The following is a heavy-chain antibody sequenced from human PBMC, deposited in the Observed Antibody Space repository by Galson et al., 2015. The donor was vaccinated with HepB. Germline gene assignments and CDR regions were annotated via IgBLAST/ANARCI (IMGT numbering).Heavy chain of an antibody. V-gene: IGHV4-61*02. CDR3: VRGVRAGEGRHDTFDI. CDR1: GDSISSGTSY. Sequence: TLSLTCSVSGDSISSGTSYWNWIRQPAGKGLEWFGRIYTSGSTNYNPSLKSRVTMSVDTSKNQFSLKLSSVTAADTAMYYCVRGVRAGEGRHDTFDIWGQGTMVTVSS. J-gene: IGHJ3*02. CDR2: IYTSGST. D-gene: IGHD3-16*01.